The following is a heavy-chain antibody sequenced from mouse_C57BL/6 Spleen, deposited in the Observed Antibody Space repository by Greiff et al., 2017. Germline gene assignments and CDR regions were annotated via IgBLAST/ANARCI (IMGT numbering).Heavy chain of an antibody. Sequence: EVQRVESEGGLVQPGSSMKLSCTASGFTFSDYYMAWVRQVPEKGLEWVANINYDGSSTYYLDSLKSRFIISRDNAKNILYLQMSSLKSEDTATYYCARELAHYYGSSYVEYFDVWGTGTTVTVSS. CDR3: ARELAHYYGSSYVEYFDV. J-gene: IGHJ1*03. CDR2: INYDGSST. D-gene: IGHD1-1*01. CDR1: GFTFSDYY. V-gene: IGHV5-16*01.